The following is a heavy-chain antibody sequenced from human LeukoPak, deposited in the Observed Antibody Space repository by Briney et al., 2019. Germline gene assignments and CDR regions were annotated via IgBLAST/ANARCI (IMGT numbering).Heavy chain of an antibody. CDR1: GYTFTSYY. D-gene: IGHD5-18*01. V-gene: IGHV1-2*02. Sequence: ASVKVSCKASGYTFTSYYMHWVRQAPGQGIEWMGWINPNSGGTNYAQKLQGRVTMTTDTSTSTAYMELRSLRSDDTAVYYCARSRTAHNWFDPWGQGTLVTVSS. CDR3: ARSRTAHNWFDP. J-gene: IGHJ5*02. CDR2: INPNSGGT.